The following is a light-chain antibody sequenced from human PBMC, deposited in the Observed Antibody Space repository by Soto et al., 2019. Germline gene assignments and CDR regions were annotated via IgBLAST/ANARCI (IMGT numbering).Light chain of an antibody. Sequence: DIQMTHSPSTLSASVGDRVIITCRASQSIGRRLAWYQQKPEKAPRLLMYDVSTLETGVPSRFRGSGSGTEFTLTISSLQPDDFATYYCQQYNSYSWTFGHGTKVDIK. J-gene: IGKJ1*01. CDR2: DVS. CDR1: QSIGRR. CDR3: QQYNSYSWT. V-gene: IGKV1-5*01.